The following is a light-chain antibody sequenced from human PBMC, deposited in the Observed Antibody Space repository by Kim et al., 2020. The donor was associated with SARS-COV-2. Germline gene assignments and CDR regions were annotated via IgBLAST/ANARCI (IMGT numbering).Light chain of an antibody. Sequence: ATINCKSSQSFLSSSNNKNYLAWYQHKPGQPPKLLIYWASTRESGVPDRFSGSGSGKDFTLTISSLQAEDVAVYYCQQYYDSPWTFGQGTKVDIK. CDR3: QQYYDSPWT. CDR2: WAS. V-gene: IGKV4-1*01. CDR1: QSFLSSSNNKNY. J-gene: IGKJ1*01.